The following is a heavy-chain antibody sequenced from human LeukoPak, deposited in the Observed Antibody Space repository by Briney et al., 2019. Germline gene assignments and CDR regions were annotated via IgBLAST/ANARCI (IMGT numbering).Heavy chain of an antibody. J-gene: IGHJ4*02. V-gene: IGHV4-59*01. Sequence: SETLSLTCTVSGGSISSYYWSWIRQPPGKGLEWIGYIYYSGSTNYNPSLKSRVTISVDTSKTQFSLKLSSVTAADTAVYYCARSSCSGGSCYWYWGQGTLVTVSS. D-gene: IGHD2-15*01. CDR2: IYYSGST. CDR1: GGSISSYY. CDR3: ARSSCSGGSCYWY.